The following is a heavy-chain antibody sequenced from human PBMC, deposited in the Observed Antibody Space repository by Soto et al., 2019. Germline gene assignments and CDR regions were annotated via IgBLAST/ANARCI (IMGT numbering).Heavy chain of an antibody. D-gene: IGHD5-12*01. J-gene: IGHJ4*02. CDR3: AREIKPHSGYAGTLDY. CDR2: IYYSGST. CDR1: GGSISSYY. Sequence: SSETLSLTCTVSGGSISSYYWSWIRQPPGKGLEWIGYIYYSGSTNYNPSLKSRVTISVDTSKNQFSLKLSSVTAADTAVYYCAREIKPHSGYAGTLDYWGQGTLVTVSS. V-gene: IGHV4-59*01.